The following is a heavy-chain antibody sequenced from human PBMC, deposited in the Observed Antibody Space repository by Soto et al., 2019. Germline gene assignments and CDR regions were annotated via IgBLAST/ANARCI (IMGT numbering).Heavy chain of an antibody. CDR2: ISSSSSTI. CDR1: GFTFSSYS. CDR3: ASCCCSSTSCYRGGY. J-gene: IGHJ4*02. D-gene: IGHD2-2*02. V-gene: IGHV3-48*01. Sequence: GGSLRLSCAASGFTFSSYSMNWVRQAPGKGLEWVSYISSSSSTIYYADSVKGRFTISRDNAKNSLYLQMNSLRAEDTAVYYCASCCCSSTSCYRGGYWGQGTLVTVSS.